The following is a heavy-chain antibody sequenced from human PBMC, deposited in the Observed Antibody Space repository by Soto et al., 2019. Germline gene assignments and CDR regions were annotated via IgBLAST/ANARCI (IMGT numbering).Heavy chain of an antibody. CDR3: ARGRGGTYDAFHI. CDR2: IYYSGTT. V-gene: IGHV4-59*01. J-gene: IGHJ3*02. Sequence: QVQLRESGPGLVKPSETLSLTCTVSGGSMSRYFWSWIRQPPGKGLEWIGYIYYSGTTNYNPSLKSRVTTSLDTSKNQFSLKVVSLTAADTAFYYCARGRGGTYDAFHIWGPGTLVTASS. CDR1: GGSMSRYF. D-gene: IGHD1-26*01.